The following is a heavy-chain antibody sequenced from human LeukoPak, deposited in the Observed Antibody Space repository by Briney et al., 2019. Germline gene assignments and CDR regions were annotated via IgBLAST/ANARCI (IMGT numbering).Heavy chain of an antibody. CDR3: ARGSVGYYGSGSNWFDP. V-gene: IGHV3-13*01. CDR2: IGTAGDT. CDR1: GFTFSSYD. Sequence: AGGSLRVSCAASGFTFSSYDMHWVRKATGKGLEWVSAIGTAGDTYYPGSVKGRFTISRENAKNSLYLQMNSLRAGDTAVYYCARGSVGYYGSGSNWFDPWGQGTLVTVSS. D-gene: IGHD3-10*01. J-gene: IGHJ5*02.